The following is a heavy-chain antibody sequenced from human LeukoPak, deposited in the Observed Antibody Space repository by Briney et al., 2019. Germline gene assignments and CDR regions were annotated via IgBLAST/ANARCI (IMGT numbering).Heavy chain of an antibody. Sequence: SETLSLTCAVYGGSFSGYYWSWIRQPPGKGLEWIGEINHSGSTNYNPSLKSRVTISVDTSKNQFSLKLSSVTAADTTVYYCARGGRRYCSSTSCQRWFDPWGQGTLVTVSS. CDR1: GGSFSGYY. CDR3: ARGGRRYCSSTSCQRWFDP. D-gene: IGHD2-2*01. J-gene: IGHJ5*02. V-gene: IGHV4-34*01. CDR2: INHSGST.